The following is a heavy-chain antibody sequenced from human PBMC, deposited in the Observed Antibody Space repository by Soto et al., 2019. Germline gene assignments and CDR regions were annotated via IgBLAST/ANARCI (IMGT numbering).Heavy chain of an antibody. CDR2: IYYSGST. CDR1: GGSISSSSYF. V-gene: IGHV4-39*01. Sequence: LTCTVSGGSISSSSYFWGWIRQPPGKGLEWIGSIYYSGSTYYNPSLKSRVTVSVDTSKNQFSLKLSSVTAADTAVYYCARHPSNFWFDPWGQGTLVTVCS. CDR3: ARHPSNFWFDP. D-gene: IGHD4-4*01. J-gene: IGHJ5*02.